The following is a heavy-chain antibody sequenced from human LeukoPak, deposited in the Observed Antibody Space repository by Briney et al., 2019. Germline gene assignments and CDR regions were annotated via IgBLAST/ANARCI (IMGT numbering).Heavy chain of an antibody. CDR2: IYYSGST. D-gene: IGHD6-13*01. V-gene: IGHV4-39*07. CDR3: ARRSRAAGAFDY. Sequence: SETLSLTCTVSGGSISSSSYYWGWIRQPPGRGLEWIGSIYYSGSTYYNPSLKSRVTISVDTSKNQFSLKLSSVTAADTAVYYCARRSRAAGAFDYWGQGTLVTVSS. CDR1: GGSISSSSYY. J-gene: IGHJ4*02.